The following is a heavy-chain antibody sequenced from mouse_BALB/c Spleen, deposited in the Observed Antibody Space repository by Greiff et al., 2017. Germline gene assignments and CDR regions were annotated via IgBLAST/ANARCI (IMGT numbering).Heavy chain of an antibody. CDR1: GYSFTGYY. Sequence: VQLQQSGPELVKPGASVKISCKASGYSFTGYYMHWVKQSHVKSLEWIGRINPYNGATSYNQNFKDKASLTVDKSSSTAYMELHSLTSEDSAVYYCARGPQGYFDVWGAGTTVTVSS. CDR3: ARGPQGYFDV. CDR2: INPYNGAT. J-gene: IGHJ1*01. V-gene: IGHV1-26*01.